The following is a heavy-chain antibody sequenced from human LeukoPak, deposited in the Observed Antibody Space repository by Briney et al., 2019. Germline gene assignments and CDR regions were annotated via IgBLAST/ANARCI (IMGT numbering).Heavy chain of an antibody. CDR1: GFTFSSCA. J-gene: IGHJ4*02. Sequence: GGSLRLSCAASGFTFSSCAMSWVRQAPGKGLEWVSAISGSGGSTYYADSVKGRFTISRDNSKNTLYLQMNSLRAEDTAVYYCANLLRSQLLTPVDYWGQGTLVTVSS. CDR2: ISGSGGST. D-gene: IGHD2-2*01. CDR3: ANLLRSQLLTPVDY. V-gene: IGHV3-23*01.